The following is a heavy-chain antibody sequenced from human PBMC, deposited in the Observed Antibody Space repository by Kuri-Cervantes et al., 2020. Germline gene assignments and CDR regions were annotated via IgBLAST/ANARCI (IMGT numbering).Heavy chain of an antibody. CDR2: IKQDGSEK. J-gene: IGHJ4*02. V-gene: IGHV3-7*01. D-gene: IGHD6-13*01. CDR3: ARDSYSSSWYLPTLFDY. CDR1: GFTFSSYW. Sequence: GESLKISCAASGFTFSSYWMSWVRQAPGKGLEWVANIKQDGSEKYYVDSVKGRFTISRDNAKNSLYLQMNSLRAEDTAVYYCARDSYSSSWYLPTLFDYWGQGTLGTVSS.